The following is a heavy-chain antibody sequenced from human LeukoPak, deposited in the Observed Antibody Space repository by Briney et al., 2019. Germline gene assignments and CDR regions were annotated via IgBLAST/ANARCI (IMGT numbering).Heavy chain of an antibody. D-gene: IGHD6-13*01. J-gene: IGHJ4*02. CDR2: GSHDGRNK. CDR1: GFIFRNYA. V-gene: IGHV3-30*18. Sequence: PGRSLRLSCVASGFIFRNYAMHWVRQAPGKGLEWVAVGSHDGRNKIYGDSVKGRFTISRDNSKNTVYLQMDNLRPEDTAVYYCAKDRDSSTWSLFDFWGQGTLVTVSS. CDR3: AKDRDSSTWSLFDF.